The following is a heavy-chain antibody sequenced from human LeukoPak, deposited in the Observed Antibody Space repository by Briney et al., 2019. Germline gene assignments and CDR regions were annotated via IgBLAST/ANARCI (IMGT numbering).Heavy chain of an antibody. CDR2: INHSGST. V-gene: IGHV4-34*01. Sequence: SETLSLTCAVYGGSFSGYYWSWIRQPPGKGLEWIGEINHSGSTNYNPSLKSRVTISVDTSKNQFSLKLSSVTAADTAVYYCARGLLFRLSVPSGYWGQGTLVTVSS. CDR1: GGSFSGYY. J-gene: IGHJ4*02. CDR3: ARGLLFRLSVPSGY. D-gene: IGHD5/OR15-5a*01.